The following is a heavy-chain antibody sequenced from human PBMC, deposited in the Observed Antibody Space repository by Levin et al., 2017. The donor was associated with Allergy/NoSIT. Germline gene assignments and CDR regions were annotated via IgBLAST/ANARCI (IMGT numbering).Heavy chain of an antibody. CDR3: ARLRQLERRSADFDY. V-gene: IGHV4-39*01. D-gene: IGHD1-1*01. Sequence: SETLSLTCTVSGGSISSSSYYWGWIRQPPGKGLEWIGSIYYSGSTYYNPSLKSRVTISVDTSKNQFSLKLSSVTAADTAVYYCARLRQLERRSADFDYWGQGTLVTVSS. J-gene: IGHJ4*02. CDR2: IYYSGST. CDR1: GGSISSSSYY.